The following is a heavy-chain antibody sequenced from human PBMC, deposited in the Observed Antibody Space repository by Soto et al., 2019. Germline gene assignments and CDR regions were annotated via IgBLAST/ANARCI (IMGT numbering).Heavy chain of an antibody. V-gene: IGHV3-33*01. CDR1: GFTFSSYG. CDR3: AREEYSSGTGYLPH. CDR2: IWYDGSNE. Sequence: QVQLVESGGGVVQPGRSLRLSCAASGFTFSSYGMHWFRQAPGKGLEWVALIWYDGSNEYYVDSVKGRFTISRDNSKNPVFLQMNSLGAEDTAMYSCAREEYSSGTGYLPHWGQGTLVTVSS. J-gene: IGHJ1*01. D-gene: IGHD6-19*01.